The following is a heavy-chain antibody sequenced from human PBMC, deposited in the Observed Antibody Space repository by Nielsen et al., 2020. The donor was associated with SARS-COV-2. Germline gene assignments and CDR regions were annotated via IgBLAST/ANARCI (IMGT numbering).Heavy chain of an antibody. Sequence: GGSLRLSCAASGFTFSSYWMHWVRQAPGKGLVWVSRINSDGSSTSYADSVKGRFTISRDNAKNTLYLQMNSLRSEDTAVYYCARGRSSSGYYYYMDVWGKGTTVTVSS. D-gene: IGHD3-10*01. CDR1: GFTFSSYW. V-gene: IGHV3-74*01. J-gene: IGHJ6*03. CDR2: INSDGSST. CDR3: ARGRSSSGYYYYMDV.